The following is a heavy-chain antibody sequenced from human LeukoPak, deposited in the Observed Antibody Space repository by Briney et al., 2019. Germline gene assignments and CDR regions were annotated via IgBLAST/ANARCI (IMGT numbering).Heavy chain of an antibody. J-gene: IGHJ5*02. Sequence: GESLKISCKGSGYSFTSYWIGWVRQMPGKGLEWMGIIYPGDSDTRYSPSFQGQVTISADKSISTAYLQWSSLKASDTAMYYCARQDSGSYLAWYNWFDPWGQGTLVTVSS. CDR1: GYSFTSYW. CDR3: ARQDSGSYLAWYNWFDP. D-gene: IGHD1-26*01. V-gene: IGHV5-51*01. CDR2: IYPGDSDT.